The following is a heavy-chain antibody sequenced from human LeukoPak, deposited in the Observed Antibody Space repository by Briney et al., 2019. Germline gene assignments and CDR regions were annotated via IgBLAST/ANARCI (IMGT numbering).Heavy chain of an antibody. V-gene: IGHV4-34*01. Sequence: PSETLSLTCAVYGGSFSGYYWSWIRQPPGKGLEWIGEINHSGSTNYNPSLKSRVTISVDMYKNQFSLKLSSVTAADTAVYYCAGQLWYWYFDLWGRGTLVTVSS. CDR1: GGSFSGYY. CDR2: INHSGST. J-gene: IGHJ2*01. D-gene: IGHD5-18*01. CDR3: AGQLWYWYFDL.